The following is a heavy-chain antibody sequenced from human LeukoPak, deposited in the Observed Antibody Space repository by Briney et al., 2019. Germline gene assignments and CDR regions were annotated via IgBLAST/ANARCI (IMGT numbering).Heavy chain of an antibody. Sequence: GSLRLSCAASGFTFSSYGMHWVRQAPGKGLEWVAVISYDGSNKYYADSVKGRFTISRDNSKNTLYLQMNSLRAEDTAVYYCAKGGLPGRMVRGVSLAGWFDPWGQGTLVTVSS. J-gene: IGHJ5*02. CDR2: ISYDGSNK. CDR3: AKGGLPGRMVRGVSLAGWFDP. D-gene: IGHD3-10*01. CDR1: GFTFSSYG. V-gene: IGHV3-30*18.